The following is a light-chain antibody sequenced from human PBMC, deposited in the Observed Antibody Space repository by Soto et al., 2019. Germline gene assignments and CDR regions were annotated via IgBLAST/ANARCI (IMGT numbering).Light chain of an antibody. V-gene: IGLV4-60*02. J-gene: IGLJ3*02. Sequence: QAVVTQSPSASASLGSSVKLTCTLSSGHSVYIIAWHQQQPGKAPRFLMKVEGSGSFNKGSGVPDRFSGYKSGADRYLTISNLQFEDEADYYCETWDNNSWVFGGGTQLTVL. CDR3: ETWDNNSWV. CDR2: VEGSGSF. CDR1: SGHSVYI.